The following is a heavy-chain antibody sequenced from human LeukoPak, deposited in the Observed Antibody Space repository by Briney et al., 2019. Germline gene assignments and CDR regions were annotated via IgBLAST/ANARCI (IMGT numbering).Heavy chain of an antibody. Sequence: GGSLRLSCAASGFTFDDYAMHWVRQAPGKGLEWVSGISWNSGSIGYADSVKGRFTISRDNAKNSLYLQMNSLRAEDTALYYYAKDLYGSSWSFDYWGQGTLVTVSS. CDR1: GFTFDDYA. CDR2: ISWNSGSI. D-gene: IGHD6-13*01. CDR3: AKDLYGSSWSFDY. V-gene: IGHV3-9*01. J-gene: IGHJ4*02.